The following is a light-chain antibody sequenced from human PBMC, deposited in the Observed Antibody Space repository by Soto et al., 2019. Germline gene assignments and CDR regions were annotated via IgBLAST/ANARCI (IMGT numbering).Light chain of an antibody. Sequence: EIVMTQSPATLSVSPGERATLSCRASQSVRGNLAWYQQKPGQSPRLLIFGASTRATGVPDRFSGSGSGAEFILTISSLQSEDFAVYFCQQYSDLPMTFGQGTRLEIK. V-gene: IGKV3-15*01. CDR1: QSVRGN. J-gene: IGKJ5*01. CDR3: QQYSDLPMT. CDR2: GAS.